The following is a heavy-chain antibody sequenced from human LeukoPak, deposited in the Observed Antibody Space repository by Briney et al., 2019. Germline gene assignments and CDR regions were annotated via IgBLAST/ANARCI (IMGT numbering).Heavy chain of an antibody. D-gene: IGHD3-22*01. CDR3: ARVGESDYDSSGYYGC. V-gene: IGHV7-4-1*02. CDR1: GYTFTSYA. CDR2: INTNTGNP. J-gene: IGHJ4*02. Sequence: ASVKVSCKASGYTFTSYAMNWVRQAPGQGLEWMGWINTNTGNPTYAQGFTGRFVFSLDTSVSTAYLQISSLKAEDTAVYYCARVGESDYDSSGYYGCWGQGTLVTVSS.